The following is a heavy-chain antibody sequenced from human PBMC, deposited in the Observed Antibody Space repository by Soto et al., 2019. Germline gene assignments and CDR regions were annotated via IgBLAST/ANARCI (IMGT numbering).Heavy chain of an antibody. CDR2: IYYSGST. CDR1: GGSISSYY. CDR3: AREGGAYCSSTSCYALLNWFDP. Sequence: QVQLQESGPGLVKPSETLSLTCTVSGGSISSYYWSWIRQPPGKGLEWIGYIYYSGSTNYNPSLKGRVTISVDTSKNQFSLKLSSVTAADTAVYYCAREGGAYCSSTSCYALLNWFDPWGQGTLVTVSS. D-gene: IGHD2-2*01. J-gene: IGHJ5*02. V-gene: IGHV4-59*01.